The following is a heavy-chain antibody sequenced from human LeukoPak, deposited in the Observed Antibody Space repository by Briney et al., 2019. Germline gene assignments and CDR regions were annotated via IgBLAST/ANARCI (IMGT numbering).Heavy chain of an antibody. J-gene: IGHJ4*02. V-gene: IGHV4-61*02. CDR1: GGSISSDNYS. CDR3: ARGLEVGADY. Sequence: SQTLSLTCTVSGGSISSDNYSWSWIRQPAGKGLEWIGRIYTSGSTNYNPSLKSRVTISVDTSKNQFSLKLSSVTAADTAVYYCARGLEVGADYWGQGTLVTVSS. D-gene: IGHD1-26*01. CDR2: IYTSGST.